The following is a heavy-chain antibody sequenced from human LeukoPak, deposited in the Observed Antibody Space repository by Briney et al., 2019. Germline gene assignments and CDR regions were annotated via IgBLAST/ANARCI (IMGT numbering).Heavy chain of an antibody. D-gene: IGHD6-6*01. CDR1: GFTFSNYW. CDR3: TRFSRSSSSNY. J-gene: IGHJ4*02. Sequence: GGSLRLSCAASGFTFSNYWMSWVRQAPGKGLEWVAIIRQDGSEKKYVDSVKGRFTISRDNAKNSLYLEMNSLRAEDTAVYYCTRFSRSSSSNYWGQGTLVTVSS. CDR2: IRQDGSEK. V-gene: IGHV3-7*01.